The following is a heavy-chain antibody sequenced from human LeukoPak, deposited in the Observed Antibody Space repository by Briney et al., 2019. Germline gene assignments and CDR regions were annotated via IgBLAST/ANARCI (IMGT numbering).Heavy chain of an antibody. Sequence: GGSLRLSCAASGFTFSSYEMNWVRQAPGKGLEWVSYISSSGSTIYYADSVKGRFTISRDNAKNSLYLQMNSLRAEDTAVYYCAREPPRGLVDAFDIWGQGTMVTVSS. CDR3: AREPPRGLVDAFDI. D-gene: IGHD2-15*01. V-gene: IGHV3-48*03. J-gene: IGHJ3*02. CDR1: GFTFSSYE. CDR2: ISSSGSTI.